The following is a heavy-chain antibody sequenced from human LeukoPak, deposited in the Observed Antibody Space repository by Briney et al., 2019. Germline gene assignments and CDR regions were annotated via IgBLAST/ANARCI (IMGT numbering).Heavy chain of an antibody. V-gene: IGHV1-8*01. CDR1: GYTFTSYD. J-gene: IGHJ1*01. D-gene: IGHD6-19*01. CDR3: TRGGPVAGTHKYFQH. Sequence: ASVKVSCKASGYTFTSYDINWVRQATGQGLEWMGWMNPDNGNTDYAQKFQGRVTLTRNTSISTAYMELSSLRSEDTAVYYCTRGGPVAGTHKYFQHWGQGTLVTVSS. CDR2: MNPDNGNT.